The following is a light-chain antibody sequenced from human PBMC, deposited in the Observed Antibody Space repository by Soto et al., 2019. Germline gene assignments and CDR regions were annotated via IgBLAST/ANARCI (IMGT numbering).Light chain of an antibody. V-gene: IGKV1-5*03. Sequence: DIQRTQSPSTLSASVGDRFTVACRASQNVNSWLAWYQQKPGKAPNLLIYEASSLESGVPSRFGGSGSGTEFTLTISSLQPDDFATYYCQQYNRYSWTFGQGTKVDTK. CDR3: QQYNRYSWT. J-gene: IGKJ1*01. CDR1: QNVNSW. CDR2: EAS.